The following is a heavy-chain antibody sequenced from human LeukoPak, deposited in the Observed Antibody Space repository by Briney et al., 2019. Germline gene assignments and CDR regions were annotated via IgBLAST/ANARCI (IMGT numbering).Heavy chain of an antibody. D-gene: IGHD1-14*01. Sequence: PSETLSLTCTVSGGSISSYYWSWIRQPPGKGLEWIGYIYYSGSTNYNPSLKSRVTISVDTSKNQFSLKLSSVTVADTAVHYCARGTTYAEYFQHWGQGTLVTVSS. CDR2: IYYSGST. J-gene: IGHJ1*01. CDR3: ARGTTYAEYFQH. CDR1: GGSISSYY. V-gene: IGHV4-59*01.